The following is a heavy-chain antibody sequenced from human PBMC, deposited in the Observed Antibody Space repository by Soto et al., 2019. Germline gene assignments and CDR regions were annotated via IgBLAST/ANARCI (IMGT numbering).Heavy chain of an antibody. CDR3: APHNRYSSGWYGLGGWFDP. Sequence: GGSLRLSCAASGFIFSGAAIHWVRQASGKGLEWVGRIRSRANNYATSSAASVKGRFTFSRDDSKNTAYLQMNSLRAEDTAVYYCAPHNRYSSGWYGLGGWFDPWRQGT. V-gene: IGHV3-73*01. CDR2: IRSRANNYAT. J-gene: IGHJ5*02. CDR1: GFIFSGAA. D-gene: IGHD6-19*01.